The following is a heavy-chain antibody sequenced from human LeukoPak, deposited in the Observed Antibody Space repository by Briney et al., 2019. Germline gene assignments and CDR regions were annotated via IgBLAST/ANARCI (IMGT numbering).Heavy chain of an antibody. V-gene: IGHV1-18*01. CDR1: GYTFTSYG. Sequence: ASVKVSCKASGYTFTSYGISWVRQAPGQGLEWMGWISAYNGNTNYAQKLQGRVTMTTDTSTSTAYMELSSLRSEDTAVYYCARPSSGFGELPLDYWGQGTLVTVSS. J-gene: IGHJ4*02. CDR2: ISAYNGNT. D-gene: IGHD3-10*01. CDR3: ARPSSGFGELPLDY.